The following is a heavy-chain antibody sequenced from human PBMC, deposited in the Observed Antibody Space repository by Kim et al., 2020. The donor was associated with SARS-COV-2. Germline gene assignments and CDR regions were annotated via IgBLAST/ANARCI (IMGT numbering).Heavy chain of an antibody. D-gene: IGHD5-12*01. V-gene: IGHV4-39*01. J-gene: IGHJ4*02. CDR3: VGLAVVGLATNEY. CDR1: SGSISSDAHN. Sequence: SETLSLTCTVSSGSISSDAHNWAWIRQPPGKGLEWIGSIHYSGTTSYNPSLERRVTTSIDTSKNQFSLKLTSVTAADTAVYYCVGLAVVGLATNEYWGQGSLVTVSS. CDR2: IHYSGTT.